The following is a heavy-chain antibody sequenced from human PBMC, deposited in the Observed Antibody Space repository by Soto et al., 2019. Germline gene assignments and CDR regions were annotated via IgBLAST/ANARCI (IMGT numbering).Heavy chain of an antibody. J-gene: IGHJ4*02. V-gene: IGHV3-33*01. Sequence: PGGSLRLSCAASGFAFSSYGMHWVRQAPGEGLEWVAVIWYDGSNKYYADSVKGRFTISRDNSKNTLYLQMNSLRAEDTAVYYCAREATQWLVGLKYYFDYWGQGTQVTVSS. CDR1: GFAFSSYG. CDR2: IWYDGSNK. CDR3: AREATQWLVGLKYYFDY. D-gene: IGHD6-19*01.